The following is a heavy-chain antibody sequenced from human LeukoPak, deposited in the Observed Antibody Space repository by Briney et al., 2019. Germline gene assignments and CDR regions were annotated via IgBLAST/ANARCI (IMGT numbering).Heavy chain of an antibody. CDR3: ARDLYRIVVVPHYFDY. CDR2: IKEDGSEK. V-gene: IGHV3-7*01. CDR1: GFTFSNYW. J-gene: IGHJ4*02. D-gene: IGHD3-22*01. Sequence: GGSLRLSCAASGFTFSNYWMSWVRQAPGKGLEWVANIKEDGSEKYYVDSVKGRFTISRDNAKNSLYLQMNSLRAEDTAVYYCARDLYRIVVVPHYFDYWGQGTLVTVSS.